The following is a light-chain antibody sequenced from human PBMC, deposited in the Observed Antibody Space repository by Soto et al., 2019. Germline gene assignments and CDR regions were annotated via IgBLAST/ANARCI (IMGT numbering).Light chain of an antibody. CDR2: AAS. CDR3: QQANSFPIT. Sequence: AIRMTQSPSSLSASTGDRVTITCRASQGISSYLAWYQQKPGKAPKLLIYAASTLQSGVPSRFSGSGSGTDFTLTITSLQPEDFATYYCQQANSFPITFGQGTRLEI. V-gene: IGKV1-8*01. J-gene: IGKJ5*01. CDR1: QGISSY.